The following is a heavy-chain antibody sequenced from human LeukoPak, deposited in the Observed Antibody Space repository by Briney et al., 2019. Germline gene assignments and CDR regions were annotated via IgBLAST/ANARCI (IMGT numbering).Heavy chain of an antibody. CDR1: GGSFSGYY. Sequence: SETLSLTCAVYGGSFSGYYWSWIRQPPGKGLEWIGEINHSGSTNYNPSLKSRVTISVDTSKNQFSLKLSSVTAADTAVYYCARERYFDWRVDYWGQGTLVTVSS. CDR3: ARERYFDWRVDY. D-gene: IGHD3-9*01. J-gene: IGHJ4*02. CDR2: INHSGST. V-gene: IGHV4-34*01.